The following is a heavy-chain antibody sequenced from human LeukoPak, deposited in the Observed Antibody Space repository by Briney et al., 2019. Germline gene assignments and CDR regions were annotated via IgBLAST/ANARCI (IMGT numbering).Heavy chain of an antibody. CDR3: ARGHDYYYMDV. V-gene: IGHV3-21*01. CDR2: ISSSSSYI. Sequence: PGGSLRLSCAASGFTLSSYSMNWVRQAPGKGLEWVSSISSSSSYIYYADSVKGRFTISGDNAKNSLYLQMNSLRAEDTAVYYCARGHDYYYMDVWGKGTTVTVSS. J-gene: IGHJ6*03. CDR1: GFTLSSYS.